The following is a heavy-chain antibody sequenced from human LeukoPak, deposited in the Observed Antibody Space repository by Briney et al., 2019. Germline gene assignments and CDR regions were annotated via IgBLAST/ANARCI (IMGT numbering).Heavy chain of an antibody. J-gene: IGHJ4*02. CDR1: GFTFSNAW. CDR3: TTVDD. V-gene: IGHV3-15*01. Sequence: GGSLRLSCAASGFTFSNAWMTWVRQTPGKGLEWVGRIKSKTGGGTTDYAAPVKGRFTISRDDSKNTLYLQMNSLKTEDTAVYYCTTVDDWGQGTRVTVSS. CDR2: IKSKTGGGTT.